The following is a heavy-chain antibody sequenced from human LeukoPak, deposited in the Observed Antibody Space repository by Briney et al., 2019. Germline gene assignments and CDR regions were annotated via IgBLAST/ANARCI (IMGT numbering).Heavy chain of an antibody. CDR3: ARMRTGYAFDL. V-gene: IGHV3-66*01. CDR2: IYSGGTT. Sequence: PGGSLRLSCEPSGFSVDRSYMAWVRQGPGRGLEWVSAIYSGGTTFYRDSVKGKFIISRDTSKNTLFLQMNNLTVGDSSLYFCARMRTGYAFDLWGQGTMVSVSS. CDR1: GFSVDRSY. J-gene: IGHJ3*01. D-gene: IGHD5-12*01.